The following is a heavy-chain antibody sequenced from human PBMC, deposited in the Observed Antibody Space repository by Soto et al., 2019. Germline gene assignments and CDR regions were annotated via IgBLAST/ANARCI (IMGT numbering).Heavy chain of an antibody. D-gene: IGHD6-19*01. Sequence: ASVKVSCKASGYTFTSYAMHWVRQAPGQRLEWMGWINAGNGNTKYSQKFQGRVTITRDTSASTAYMELSSLRSEDTAVYYCARDGQGFIAVAGTGFDYWGQGTLVTVSS. CDR1: GYTFTSYA. CDR3: ARDGQGFIAVAGTGFDY. V-gene: IGHV1-3*01. CDR2: INAGNGNT. J-gene: IGHJ4*02.